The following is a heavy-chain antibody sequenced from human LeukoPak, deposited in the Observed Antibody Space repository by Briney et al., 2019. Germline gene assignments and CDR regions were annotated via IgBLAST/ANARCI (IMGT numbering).Heavy chain of an antibody. CDR2: IYYSGST. CDR3: ARQESSSWYGVYYYYYMDV. D-gene: IGHD6-13*01. CDR1: GFTFSSYW. Sequence: GSLRLSCAVSGFTFSSYWMNWVRQPPGKGLEWIGSIYYSGSTYYNPSLKSRVTISVDTSKNQFSLKLSSVTAADTAVYYCARQESSSWYGVYYYYYMDVWGKGTTVTVCS. V-gene: IGHV4-39*01. J-gene: IGHJ6*03.